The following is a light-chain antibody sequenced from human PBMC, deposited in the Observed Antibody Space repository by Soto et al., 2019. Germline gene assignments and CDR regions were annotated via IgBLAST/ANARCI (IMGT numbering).Light chain of an antibody. CDR2: GNS. CDR1: SSNIGAGYD. V-gene: IGLV1-40*01. Sequence: QAVVTQPPSVSGAPGQRVTISCTGSSSNIGAGYDVHWYQQLPGTAPKLLIYGNSNRPSGVPDRFSGSKSGTSASLAITGLQAEDEADYYCQSYDSSLSALYVFGTGNKVTVL. J-gene: IGLJ1*01. CDR3: QSYDSSLSALYV.